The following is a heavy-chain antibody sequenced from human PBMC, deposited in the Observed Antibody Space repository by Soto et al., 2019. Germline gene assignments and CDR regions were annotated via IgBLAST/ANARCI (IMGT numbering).Heavy chain of an antibody. J-gene: IGHJ6*03. CDR1: GGTFSSYT. Sequence: QVQLVQSGAEVKKPGSSVKVSCKASGGTFSSYTISWVRQAPGQGLEWMGRIIPILGIANYAQKFQGRVTITADKSTSTAYMELSSLRSDDKAVYYCARGRITTVTTKTALSPNYYYYMDVWGKGTTVTVAS. V-gene: IGHV1-69*02. CDR2: IIPILGIA. CDR3: ARGRITTVTTKTALSPNYYYYMDV. D-gene: IGHD4-4*01.